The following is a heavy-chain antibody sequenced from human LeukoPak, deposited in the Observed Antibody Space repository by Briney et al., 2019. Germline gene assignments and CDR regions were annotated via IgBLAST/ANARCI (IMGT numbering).Heavy chain of an antibody. CDR1: GFTFSSYS. Sequence: GGSLRLSCAASGFTFSSYSMNWVRQAPGKGLEWVSSISSSSSYIYYADSVKGRFTISRDNAKNSLYLQMNSLRAEDTAVYYCARVPSVSLTGSHMDVWGKGTTVTISS. CDR2: ISSSSSYI. CDR3: ARVPSVSLTGSHMDV. V-gene: IGHV3-21*04. D-gene: IGHD3-9*01. J-gene: IGHJ6*03.